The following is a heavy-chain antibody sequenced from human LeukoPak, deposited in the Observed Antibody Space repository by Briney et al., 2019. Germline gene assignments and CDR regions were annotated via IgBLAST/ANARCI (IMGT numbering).Heavy chain of an antibody. CDR1: GGSISSYY. CDR2: IYYSGST. D-gene: IGHD1-26*01. CDR3: ARDPGLLGATVSDAFDI. Sequence: PSETLSLTCTVSGGSISSYYWSWIRQPPGKGLEWIGYIYYSGSTNYNPSLKSRVTISVDTSKNQFSLKLSSVTVADTAVYYCARDPGLLGATVSDAFDIWGQGTMVTVSS. V-gene: IGHV4-59*01. J-gene: IGHJ3*02.